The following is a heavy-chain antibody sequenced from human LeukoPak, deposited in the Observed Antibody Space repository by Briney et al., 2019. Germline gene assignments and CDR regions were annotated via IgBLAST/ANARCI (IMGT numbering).Heavy chain of an antibody. CDR2: IYYSGST. D-gene: IGHD3-22*01. V-gene: IGHV4-31*03. J-gene: IGHJ1*01. CDR3: ASVSYDTSLQH. CDR1: GGSISSGGYF. Sequence: PSQTLSLTCTVSGGSISSGGYFWSWIRQHPGKGLEWIGHIYYSGSTYYNPSLKGRVTISVDTSKNQFSLRLSSVTAADTAIYYCASVSYDTSLQHWGQGTLATVSS.